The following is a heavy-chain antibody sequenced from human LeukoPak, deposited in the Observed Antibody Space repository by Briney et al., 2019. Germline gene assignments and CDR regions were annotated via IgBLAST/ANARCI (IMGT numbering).Heavy chain of an antibody. CDR3: AIDGIAAAGTT. CDR1: GGSIRSGGYY. CDR2: IYYSGST. J-gene: IGHJ4*02. V-gene: IGHV4-31*03. D-gene: IGHD6-13*01. Sequence: SETLSLTCTVSGGSIRSGGYYWSWIRQHPGKGLEWIGYIYYSGSTYYNPSLKSRVTISVDTSKNQFSLKLSSVTAADTAVYYCAIDGIAAAGTTWGQGTLVTVSS.